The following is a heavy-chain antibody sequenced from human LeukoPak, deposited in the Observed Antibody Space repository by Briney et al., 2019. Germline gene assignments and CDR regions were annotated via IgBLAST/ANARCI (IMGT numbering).Heavy chain of an antibody. J-gene: IGHJ4*02. Sequence: GGSLRLSCAASGFTFSTYAMSWVRQAPGKGLEWVSTITGSGDSTYYADSVKGRFTLSRDNSINTVDLQMNSLRAEDTAVYYCVKEYHSRGFGAYFDYWGQGTLVTVSS. CDR3: VKEYHSRGFGAYFDY. CDR1: GFTFSTYA. CDR2: ITGSGDST. V-gene: IGHV3-23*01. D-gene: IGHD3-3*01.